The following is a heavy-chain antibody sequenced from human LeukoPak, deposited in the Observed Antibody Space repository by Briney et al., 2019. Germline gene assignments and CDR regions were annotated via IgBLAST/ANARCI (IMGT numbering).Heavy chain of an antibody. V-gene: IGHV4-34*01. J-gene: IGHJ5*02. CDR2: INHSGST. D-gene: IGHD3-22*01. CDR1: GGSFSGYY. Sequence: PSETLSLTCAVYGGSFSGYYWSWIRQPPGKGLEWIGEINHSGSTNYNPSLKSRVTISVDTSKNQFSLKLSSVTAADTAVYYCARRITMIVVVYNWFDPWGQGTLVTVSS. CDR3: ARRITMIVVVYNWFDP.